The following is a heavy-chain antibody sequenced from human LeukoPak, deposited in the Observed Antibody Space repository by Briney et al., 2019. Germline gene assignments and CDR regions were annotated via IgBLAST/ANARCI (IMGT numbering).Heavy chain of an antibody. Sequence: PSETLSLTCAVYGGSFSGYYWSWIRQPPGKGLEWIGRIYTSGSTNYNPSLKSRVTMSVDTSKNQFSLKLSSVTAADTAVYYCARESLTTGVDYWGQGTLVTVSS. J-gene: IGHJ4*02. D-gene: IGHD1-1*01. CDR3: ARESLTTGVDY. CDR2: IYTSGST. V-gene: IGHV4-59*10. CDR1: GGSFSGYY.